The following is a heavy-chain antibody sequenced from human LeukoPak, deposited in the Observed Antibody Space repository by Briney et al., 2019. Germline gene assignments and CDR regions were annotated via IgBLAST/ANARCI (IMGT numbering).Heavy chain of an antibody. Sequence: SQTLSLTCTVSGGSISSGDYYWSWIRQPPGKGLEWIGYIYYSGSTYYNPSLKSRVTISVDTSKNQFSLKLSSVTAADTAVYYCARAALGDRNWFDPWGQGTLVTVSS. V-gene: IGHV4-30-4*08. D-gene: IGHD2-21*02. CDR1: GGSISSGDYY. J-gene: IGHJ5*02. CDR2: IYYSGST. CDR3: ARAALGDRNWFDP.